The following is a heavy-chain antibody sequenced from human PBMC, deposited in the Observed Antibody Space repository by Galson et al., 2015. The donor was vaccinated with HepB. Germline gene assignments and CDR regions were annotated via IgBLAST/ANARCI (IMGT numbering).Heavy chain of an antibody. CDR2: VNPNSGGT. CDR1: GYTFTGYY. Sequence: SVKVSCKASGYTFTGYYMHWVRQAPGQGLEWMGRVNPNSGGTNYAQKFQGRVTMTRDTSVSTAYMELSGLRSDDTAVYYCARGHSSGWYEDYWGQGTLVTVSS. D-gene: IGHD6-19*01. CDR3: ARGHSSGWYEDY. J-gene: IGHJ4*02. V-gene: IGHV1-2*06.